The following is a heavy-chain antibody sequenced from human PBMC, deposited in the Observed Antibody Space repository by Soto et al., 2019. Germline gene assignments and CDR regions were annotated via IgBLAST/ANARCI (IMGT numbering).Heavy chain of an antibody. J-gene: IGHJ3*02. V-gene: IGHV3-48*02. CDR1: GFTFSSYS. CDR3: ARDNNYGGNSGGAFDI. CDR2: ISSSSTTI. Sequence: GGSLRLSCAASGFTFSSYSMNWVRQAPGKGLEWVSYISSSSTTIYYADSVKGRFTISRDNAKNSLYLQMNSLRDEDTAVYYCARDNNYGGNSGGAFDIRGQGTMVTVSS. D-gene: IGHD4-17*01.